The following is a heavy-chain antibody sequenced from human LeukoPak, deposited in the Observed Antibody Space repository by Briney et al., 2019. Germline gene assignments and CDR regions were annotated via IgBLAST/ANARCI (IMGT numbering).Heavy chain of an antibody. Sequence: GGSLRLSCAASGFTFNTFNMNWVRQAPGKGLEWVSSITSGGDYIYYADSVKGRFTISRDNAKNSLSLQLNSLRVEDTAVYYCARGHYDVLAGSYKWTPDYWGQGTLVSVSS. D-gene: IGHD3-9*01. CDR1: GFTFNTFN. V-gene: IGHV3-21*01. CDR3: ARGHYDVLAGSYKWTPDY. J-gene: IGHJ4*02. CDR2: ITSGGDYI.